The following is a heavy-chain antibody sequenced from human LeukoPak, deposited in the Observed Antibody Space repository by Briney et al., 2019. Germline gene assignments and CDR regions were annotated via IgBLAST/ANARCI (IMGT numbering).Heavy chain of an antibody. J-gene: IGHJ6*02. CDR2: IYYSGSI. CDR3: ARNPPFGYYYGMDV. V-gene: IGHV4-31*03. CDR1: GGSISSGGSY. Sequence: SETLSLTCTVSGGSISSGGSYWSWIRQHPGKGLEWIGYIYYSGSIYYNPSLKSRVTISVDTSKNQFSLKLSSVTAADTAVYYCARNPPFGYYYGMDVWGQGTTVTVSS. D-gene: IGHD3-16*01.